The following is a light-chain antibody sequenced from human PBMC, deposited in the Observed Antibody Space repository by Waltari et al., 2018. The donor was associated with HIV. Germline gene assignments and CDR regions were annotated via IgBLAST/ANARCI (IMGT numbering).Light chain of an antibody. CDR1: QSVSSSH. V-gene: IGKV3-20*01. CDR2: GAS. Sequence: EIVLTQSPNTLSLSPGERATLSSRASQSVSSSHLAGYQQKPGQAPRLLIYGASSRPTGIPDRFSGSGSGTDFTLTISRLEPEDFAVYYCQQYGTSPPVTFGQGTRLEIK. CDR3: QQYGTSPPVT. J-gene: IGKJ5*01.